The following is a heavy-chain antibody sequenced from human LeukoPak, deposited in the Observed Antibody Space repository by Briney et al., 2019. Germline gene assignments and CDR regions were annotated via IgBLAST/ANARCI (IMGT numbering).Heavy chain of an antibody. D-gene: IGHD4-17*01. V-gene: IGHV4-34*01. CDR3: ARVESYGDYFGGAFDI. Sequence: PSETLSLTCAVYGGSFSGYYWSWIRQPPGKGLEWIGEINHSGSTNYNPSLKSRVTISVDTSKNQFSLKLSSVTAADTAVYYCARVESYGDYFGGAFDIWGQGTMVTVSS. J-gene: IGHJ3*02. CDR1: GGSFSGYY. CDR2: INHSGST.